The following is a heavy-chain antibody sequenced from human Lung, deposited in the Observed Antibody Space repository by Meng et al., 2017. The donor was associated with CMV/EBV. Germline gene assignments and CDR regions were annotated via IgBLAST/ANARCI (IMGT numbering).Heavy chain of an antibody. V-gene: IGHV4-39*07. CDR1: GGSISSSSYY. J-gene: IGHJ4*02. CDR2: IYFSGNT. CDR3: VTETGYNYDN. Sequence: LQLQESGPGQGHPSETLSLTCSVSGGSISSSSYYWGWIRQSPGKGLEWIGSIYFSGNTYYDPSLKSRVTMSVGTAQNKFSLTLRSVTAADTAVYYCVTETGYNYDNWGQGALVTVAS. D-gene: IGHD5-24*01.